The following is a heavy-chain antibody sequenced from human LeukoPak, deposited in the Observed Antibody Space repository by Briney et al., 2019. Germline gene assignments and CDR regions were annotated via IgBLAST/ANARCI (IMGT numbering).Heavy chain of an antibody. CDR3: ARKGSSGWYYYYYMDV. CDR2: IYHSGST. CDR1: GYSISSGYY. V-gene: IGHV4-38-2*02. J-gene: IGHJ6*03. D-gene: IGHD6-19*01. Sequence: SETLSLTCTVSGYSISSGYYWGWIRQPPGKGLEWIGSIYHSGSTYYNPSLKSRVTISVDTSKNQFSLKLSSVTAADTAVYYCARKGSSGWYYYYYMDVWGKGTTVTVPS.